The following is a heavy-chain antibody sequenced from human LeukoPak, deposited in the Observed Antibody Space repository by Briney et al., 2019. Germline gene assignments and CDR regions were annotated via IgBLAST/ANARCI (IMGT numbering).Heavy chain of an antibody. D-gene: IGHD6-19*01. CDR2: ISDFNGDT. V-gene: IGHV1-18*01. J-gene: IGHJ4*02. CDR1: GYTFTSYG. Sequence: ASVKVSCKASGYTFTSYGISWVRQAPGQGLEWMGWISDFNGDTNYAQKFQGRVTMTTDTSTSTAYMELRSLRSDDTAVYYCERYNSGSLGDYWGQGTLVTVSS. CDR3: ERYNSGSLGDY.